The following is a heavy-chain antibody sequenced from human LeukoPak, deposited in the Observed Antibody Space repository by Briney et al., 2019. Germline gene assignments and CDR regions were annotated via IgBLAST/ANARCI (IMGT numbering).Heavy chain of an antibody. D-gene: IGHD3-10*01. V-gene: IGHV3-43*02. J-gene: IGHJ4*02. CDR3: VRDKYYGSGSYDY. CDR1: GFTFDDYA. CDR2: ISGDGGST. Sequence: KSGGSLRLSCAASGFTFDDYAMHWVRQAPGKGLEWVSLISGDGGSTYYADSVKGRFTISRDNAKNSLYLQMNSLRAEDTAVYYCVRDKYYGSGSYDYWGQGTLVTVSS.